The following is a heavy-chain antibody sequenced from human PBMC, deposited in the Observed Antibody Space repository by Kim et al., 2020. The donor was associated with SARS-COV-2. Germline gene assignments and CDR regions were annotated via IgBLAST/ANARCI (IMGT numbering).Heavy chain of an antibody. CDR3: ARDNSPYGGNSKAFDI. CDR2: IYYSGST. D-gene: IGHD4-17*01. J-gene: IGHJ3*02. CDR1: GGSISSGGYY. V-gene: IGHV4-31*03. Sequence: SETLSLTCTVSGGSISSGGYYWSWIRQHPGKGLEWIGYIYYSGSTYYNPSLKSRVTISVDTSKNQFSLKLSSVTAADTAVYYCARDNSPYGGNSKAFDIWGQGTMVTVSS.